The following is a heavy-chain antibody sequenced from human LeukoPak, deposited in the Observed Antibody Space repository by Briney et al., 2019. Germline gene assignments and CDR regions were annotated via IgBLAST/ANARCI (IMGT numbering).Heavy chain of an antibody. CDR3: ARGGGVATRYYYGLDV. V-gene: IGHV3-48*03. CDR2: SSGDGRTM. Sequence: GGSLRLSCEASGFTFRSYEMNWVRQAPGQGLEWVSYSSGDGRTMYYADSVKGQFTISTDSGTNSLYLQMNSLRAEDTAVYYCARGGGVATRYYYGLDVWGQGTTVTVS. D-gene: IGHD5-12*01. CDR1: GFTFRSYE. J-gene: IGHJ6*02.